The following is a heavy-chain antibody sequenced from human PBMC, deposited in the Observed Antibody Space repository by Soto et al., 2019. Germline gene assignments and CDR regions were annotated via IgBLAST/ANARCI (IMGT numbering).Heavy chain of an antibody. CDR2: ISWSSGSI. CDR1: GFTFDDYA. D-gene: IGHD2-15*01. J-gene: IGHJ6*04. V-gene: IGHV3-9*01. CDR3: AKDGAVIGGAPYSCNYNGMDV. Sequence: SLILSCAASGFTFDDYAMHWVRQAPGKGLGWVSGISWSSGSIGYADSVKGRFTISRDNAKNSLYLQMNSLRAEDTAVYYCAKDGAVIGGAPYSCNYNGMDVWGKGTTVTVSS.